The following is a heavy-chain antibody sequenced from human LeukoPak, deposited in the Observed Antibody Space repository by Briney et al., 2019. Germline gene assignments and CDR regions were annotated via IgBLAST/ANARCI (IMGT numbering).Heavy chain of an antibody. V-gene: IGHV4-59*01. CDR3: ARDLGREIDY. Sequence: PSETLSLTCTVSGGSISSYYWSWIRQPPGKGLEWIGYIYYSGSTNYNPSLKSRVTISVDTSKNQFSLKLGSVTAADTAVYYCARDLGREIDYWGQGTLVTVSS. D-gene: IGHD3-16*01. J-gene: IGHJ4*02. CDR2: IYYSGST. CDR1: GGSISSYY.